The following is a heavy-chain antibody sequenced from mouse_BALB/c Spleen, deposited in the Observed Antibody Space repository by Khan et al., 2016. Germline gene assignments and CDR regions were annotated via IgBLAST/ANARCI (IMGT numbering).Heavy chain of an antibody. V-gene: IGHV2-6-7*01. J-gene: IGHJ4*01. CDR3: ARDRDGYSYAMDY. CDR1: GFSLTGYG. Sequence: QVQLKESGPGLVAPSQSLSITCTVSGFSLTGYGVNWVRQPPGNGLEWLGMIWGDGSTDYNSALKSRLSISKDNSKSQVFLKMNSLQTDDTASYYCARDRDGYSYAMDYWGQGTSVTVSS. D-gene: IGHD2-3*01. CDR2: IWGDGST.